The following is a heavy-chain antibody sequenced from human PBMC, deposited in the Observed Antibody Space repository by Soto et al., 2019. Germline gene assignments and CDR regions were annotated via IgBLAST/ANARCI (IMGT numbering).Heavy chain of an antibody. Sequence: LRLSCVAPGLTVSHNYMAWVRQAPEMGLEWVSILYTEGTTYYADSVKGRFTISRDSSKNTLFLQMDSLRAEDTAVYYCVRPRPSGENYGMDVWGQGTTVTVSS. J-gene: IGHJ6*02. CDR2: LYTEGTT. CDR3: VRPRPSGENYGMDV. D-gene: IGHD3-16*01. V-gene: IGHV3-53*01. CDR1: GLTVSHNY.